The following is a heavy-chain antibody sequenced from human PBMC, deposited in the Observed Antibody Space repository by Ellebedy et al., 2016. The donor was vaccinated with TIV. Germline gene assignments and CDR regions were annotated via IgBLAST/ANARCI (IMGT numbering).Heavy chain of an antibody. CDR1: GGSISSGGYS. D-gene: IGHD3-3*01. CDR3: ARGEGMSDYYMDV. Sequence: SETLSLXXAVSGGSISSGGYSWSWIRQPPGKGLEWIGYIYHSGSTYYNPSLKSRVTISVDRSKNQFSLKLSSVTAADTAVYYCARGEGMSDYYMDVWGKGTTVTVSS. J-gene: IGHJ6*03. V-gene: IGHV4-30-2*01. CDR2: IYHSGST.